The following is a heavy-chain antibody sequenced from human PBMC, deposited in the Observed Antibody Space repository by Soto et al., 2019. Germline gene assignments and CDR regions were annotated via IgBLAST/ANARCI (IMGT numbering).Heavy chain of an antibody. CDR1: GGTFSSYT. CDR2: IIPILGIA. V-gene: IGHV1-69*02. J-gene: IGHJ5*02. CDR3: ARYRRADCSSTSCQSDWFDP. D-gene: IGHD2-2*01. Sequence: SVQVSCKASGGTFSSYTISWVRQAPGQGLEWLGRIIPILGIANYAQEFQGRVTITADKSTSTAYFELSSLRSEDTAVYYCARYRRADCSSTSCQSDWFDPWGQGTLVTVSS.